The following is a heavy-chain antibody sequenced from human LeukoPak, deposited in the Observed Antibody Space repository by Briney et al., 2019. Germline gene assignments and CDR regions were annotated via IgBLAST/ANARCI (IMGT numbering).Heavy chain of an antibody. D-gene: IGHD6-13*01. Sequence: SVKVSCKASGGTFSSYAISWVRQAPGQGLEWMGRIIPILGIANYAQKFQGRVTITADKSTSTAYMELSSLRSEDTAVYYCARDPGYSSSWYGGYFDYWGQGTLVTVSS. V-gene: IGHV1-69*04. CDR1: GGTFSSYA. CDR3: ARDPGYSSSWYGGYFDY. CDR2: IIPILGIA. J-gene: IGHJ4*02.